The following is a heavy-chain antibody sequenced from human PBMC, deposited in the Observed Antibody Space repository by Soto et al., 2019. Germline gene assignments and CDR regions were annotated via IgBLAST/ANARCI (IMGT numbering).Heavy chain of an antibody. V-gene: IGHV4-31*03. CDR1: GGSISSGGYY. CDR3: ARGFGSSWDYYYYGMDV. J-gene: IGHJ6*02. D-gene: IGHD6-13*01. Sequence: PSETLSLTCTVSGGSISSGGYYWSWIRQHPGKGLEWIGYIYYSGSTYYNPSLKSRVTISVDTSKNQFSLKLSSVTAADTAVYYCARGFGSSWDYYYYGMDVWGQGTTVTVSS. CDR2: IYYSGST.